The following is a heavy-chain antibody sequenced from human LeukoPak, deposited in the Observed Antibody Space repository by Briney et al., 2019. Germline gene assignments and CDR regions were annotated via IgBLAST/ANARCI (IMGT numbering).Heavy chain of an antibody. Sequence: GGSLRLSCAASGFTFSSYAMSWVRQAPGKGLEWVSAIRGSGGSTYYADSVKGRFTISRDNSKNTLYLQMNSLRAEDTAVYYCANSRITMVRGVIMTTPFDYWGQGTLVTVSS. CDR2: IRGSGGST. CDR3: ANSRITMVRGVIMTTPFDY. J-gene: IGHJ4*02. D-gene: IGHD3-10*01. CDR1: GFTFSSYA. V-gene: IGHV3-23*01.